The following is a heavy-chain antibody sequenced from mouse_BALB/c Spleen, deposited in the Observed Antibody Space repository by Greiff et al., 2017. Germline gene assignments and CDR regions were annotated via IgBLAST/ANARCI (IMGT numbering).Heavy chain of an antibody. CDR3: TSRYYGLYFDY. CDR2: IYPGSGST. J-gene: IGHJ2*01. CDR1: GYTFTSYW. D-gene: IGHD1-2*01. V-gene: IGHV1S22*01. Sequence: LQQPGSELVRPGASVKLSCKASGYTFTSYWMHWVKQRPGQGLEWIGNIYPGSGSTNYDEKFKSKATLTVDTSSSTAYMQLSSLTSEDSAVYYCTSRYYGLYFDYWGQGTTLTVSS.